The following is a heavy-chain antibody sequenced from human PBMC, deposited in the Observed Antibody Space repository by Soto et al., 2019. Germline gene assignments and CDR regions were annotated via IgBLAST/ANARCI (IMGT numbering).Heavy chain of an antibody. D-gene: IGHD2-15*01. Sequence: EVQLLESGGGLAQPGGSLRLSCAASGFTFSSYAMSWVRQAPGKGLEWVSAISGSGGSTYYADSVKGRFTISRDNSKNTLYLQMNSLRAEDTAVYYCAKFMVVVVAATDLWGQGTMVTVSS. CDR1: GFTFSSYA. J-gene: IGHJ3*01. CDR2: ISGSGGST. CDR3: AKFMVVVVAATDL. V-gene: IGHV3-23*01.